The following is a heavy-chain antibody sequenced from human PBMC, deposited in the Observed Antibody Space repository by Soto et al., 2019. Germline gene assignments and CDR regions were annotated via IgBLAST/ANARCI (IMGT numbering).Heavy chain of an antibody. CDR1: GYTYTSRY. CDR3: ARTLYGDNVDY. CDR2: MNPNSGNT. D-gene: IGHD4-17*01. Sequence: GASVKASCKASGYTYTSRYMHWVRQATGQGLEWMGWMNPNSGNTGYAQKFQGRVAMSRNTSISTAYMELSSLRSEDTAVYYCARTLYGDNVDYWGQGTLVTVSS. J-gene: IGHJ4*02. V-gene: IGHV1-8*01.